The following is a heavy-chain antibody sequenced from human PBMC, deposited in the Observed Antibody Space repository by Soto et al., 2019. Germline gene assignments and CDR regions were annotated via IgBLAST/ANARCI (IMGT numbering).Heavy chain of an antibody. CDR2: ISDDRSNK. Sequence: QVQLVESGGGVVQPGRSLRLSCAASGFTFSSNAMHWVRQAPGKGLEWVAVISDDRSNKYYTDSVKGRFTISRDNSKNTLYLQMNSLRAEDTAVYYCARDPPSGGYSYGAYYGLDVW. J-gene: IGHJ6*01. CDR1: GFTFSSNA. CDR3: ARDPPSGGYSYGAYYGLDV. D-gene: IGHD5-18*01. V-gene: IGHV3-30-3*01.